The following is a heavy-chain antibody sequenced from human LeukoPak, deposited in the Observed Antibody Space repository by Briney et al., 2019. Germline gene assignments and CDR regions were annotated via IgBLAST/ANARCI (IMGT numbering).Heavy chain of an antibody. Sequence: PGGSLRLSCAASGFTFSSYEMNWVRQAPGKGLEWVSYISSFSGTIYYADSVKGRFTISRDSAKTTLYLQMNSLRVEDTAVYYCARDFLYSISCAGCWGQGTLVTVSS. J-gene: IGHJ4*02. CDR2: ISSFSGTI. CDR3: ARDFLYSISCAGC. D-gene: IGHD6-13*01. V-gene: IGHV3-48*03. CDR1: GFTFSSYE.